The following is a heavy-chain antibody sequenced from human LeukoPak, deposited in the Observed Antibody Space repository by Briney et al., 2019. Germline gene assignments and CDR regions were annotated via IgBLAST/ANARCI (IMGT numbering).Heavy chain of an antibody. V-gene: IGHV1-46*01. J-gene: IGHJ3*02. CDR1: GYTFTIYY. CDR2: INPSGGGT. Sequence: ASVKVSCKASGYTFTIYYMHWVRQAPGQGLEWMGIINPSGGGTSYAQKFQGRVTMTRDTSTSTVYMELSSLRSEDTAVYYCARDEVRDGYNLWDAFDIWGQGTMVTVSS. D-gene: IGHD5-24*01. CDR3: ARDEVRDGYNLWDAFDI.